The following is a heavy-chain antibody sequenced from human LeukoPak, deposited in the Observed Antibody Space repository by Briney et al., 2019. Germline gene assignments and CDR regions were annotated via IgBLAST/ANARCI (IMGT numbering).Heavy chain of an antibody. CDR2: VNKDGSST. CDR1: GFTLISYW. D-gene: IGHD5-24*01. CDR3: ARSRGAYIYYFDY. V-gene: IGHV3-74*01. Sequence: VGSLRLSCVASGFTLISYWMHWVRQAPGKGPVWVARVNKDGSSTSYADSMKGRFTISRDNAKNTVYLLMNSPRAEDTAVYFCARSRGAYIYYFDYWGQGTLVTVSS. J-gene: IGHJ4*02.